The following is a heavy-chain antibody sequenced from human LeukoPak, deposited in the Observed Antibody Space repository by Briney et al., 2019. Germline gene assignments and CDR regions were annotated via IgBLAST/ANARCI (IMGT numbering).Heavy chain of an antibody. D-gene: IGHD3-10*01. CDR3: AKKLGFGEPPYY. V-gene: IGHV3-30*02. J-gene: IGHJ4*02. CDR2: IRNDGKNE. Sequence: GGSLRLSCAASGFIFNKYGIHWVRQAAGKGLEWVAFIRNDGKNEYYADSVKGRFSISRDNSKNTLFLQMNSLRAEDTAVYYCAKKLGFGEPPYYWGQGTLVTVSS. CDR1: GFIFNKYG.